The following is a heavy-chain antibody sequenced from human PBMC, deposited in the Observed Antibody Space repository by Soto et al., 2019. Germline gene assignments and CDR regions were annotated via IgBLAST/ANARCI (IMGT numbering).Heavy chain of an antibody. Sequence: QVQLVQSGAEVKKPGASVKVSCKASGYTFTTHGISWVRQVPGQGLEWMGWVRGDNGHTNYAQSLQGRGTMTTDTSTNTAYMELRSLRSDDTAVYYCARDLGYCRSGPCYREWFDPWGQGTLVTVSS. V-gene: IGHV1-18*01. CDR3: ARDLGYCRSGPCYREWFDP. CDR1: GYTFTTHG. CDR2: VRGDNGHT. J-gene: IGHJ5*02. D-gene: IGHD2-2*01.